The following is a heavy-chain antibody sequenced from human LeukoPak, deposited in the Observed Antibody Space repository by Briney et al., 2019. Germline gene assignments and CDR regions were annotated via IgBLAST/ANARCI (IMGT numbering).Heavy chain of an antibody. Sequence: ASVKVSCTASGYKFTSYGVSWVRQAPGQGLEWMGWIGAYNGITTYAQKFQGRLTLTTNTSTNTVYMELRSLTYDDTAVYYCARDSRSYTPRGTMPDHWAQGTLVTVSS. D-gene: IGHD2-2*01. CDR2: IGAYNGIT. CDR1: GYKFTSYG. CDR3: ARDSRSYTPRGTMPDH. J-gene: IGHJ5*02. V-gene: IGHV1-18*01.